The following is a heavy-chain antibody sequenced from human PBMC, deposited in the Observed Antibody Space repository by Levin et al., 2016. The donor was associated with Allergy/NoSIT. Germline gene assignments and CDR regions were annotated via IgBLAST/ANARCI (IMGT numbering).Heavy chain of an antibody. Sequence: GESLKISCAASGFTSSSAAMSWVRQAPGKGLEWVSAISNRGEKTYYADSVMGRFSLSRDPSKNTLYLQMNSLRADDTAVYFCAKDRVSGWTNFDSWGQGTLVTVSS. CDR1: GFTSSSAA. CDR3: AKDRVSGWTNFDS. D-gene: IGHD6-19*01. J-gene: IGHJ4*02. V-gene: IGHV3-23*01. CDR2: ISNRGEKT.